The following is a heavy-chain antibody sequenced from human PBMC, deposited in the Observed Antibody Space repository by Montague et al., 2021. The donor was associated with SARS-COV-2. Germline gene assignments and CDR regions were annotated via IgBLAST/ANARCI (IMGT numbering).Heavy chain of an antibody. CDR3: ARGGRVGTTYDAFDI. V-gene: IGHV3-53*01. CDR2: IYSGGST. Sequence: SLRLSCAASGFTVTSNYMSWVRQAPGKGLEWVSVIYSGGSTYYADSVKGRFTISRDNSKNTLYLQMNSLRAEDTAVYYCARGGRVGTTYDAFDIWGQGTMVTVSS. D-gene: IGHD1-26*01. CDR1: GFTVTSNY. J-gene: IGHJ3*02.